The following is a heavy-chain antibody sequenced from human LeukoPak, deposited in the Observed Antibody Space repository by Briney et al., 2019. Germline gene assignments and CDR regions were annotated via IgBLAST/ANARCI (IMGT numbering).Heavy chain of an antibody. CDR3: ARIRGSGSYHYDY. CDR2: IIPIFGTA. Sequence: SVKVSCKASGGTFSSYAISWVRQAPGQGLEWMGGIIPIFGTANYAQKFQGRVTITADKSTSTAYMELSSLRSEDTAVYYCARIRGSGSYHYDYWGQGTLVTVSS. CDR1: GGTFSSYA. V-gene: IGHV1-69*06. J-gene: IGHJ4*02. D-gene: IGHD3-10*01.